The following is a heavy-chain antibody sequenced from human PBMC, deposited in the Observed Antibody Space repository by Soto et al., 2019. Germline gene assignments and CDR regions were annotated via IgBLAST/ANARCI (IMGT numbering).Heavy chain of an antibody. D-gene: IGHD3-22*01. J-gene: IGHJ3*02. CDR3: ARGDYYDSSGPFSDAFDI. Sequence: GGSLRLSCAASGFTFSDYAIHWVRQAPGEGLEWVAVISNDGTKKFYADSVKGRFTISRDNSRKTLYLQMNSLRAEDTAVYYCARGDYYDSSGPFSDAFDIWGQGTMVTVSS. CDR2: ISNDGTKK. V-gene: IGHV3-30*04. CDR1: GFTFSDYA.